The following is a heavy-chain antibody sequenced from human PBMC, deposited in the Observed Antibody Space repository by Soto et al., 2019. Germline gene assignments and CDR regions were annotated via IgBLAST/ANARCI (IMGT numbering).Heavy chain of an antibody. CDR3: VRDLFFAGGTGRLYYYYGRDV. J-gene: IGHJ6*02. V-gene: IGHV3-7*01. CDR1: GFTFSSYW. CDR2: IKQDGSEK. Sequence: HPGGSLRLSCAASGFTFSSYWMSWVRQAPGKGPEWVANIKQDGSEKYYVDSVKGRFTISRDNAKNSLYLQMNSLRAEDTAVYYFVRDLFFAGGTGRLYYYYGRDVWGQGTTVTVPS. D-gene: IGHD3-16*01.